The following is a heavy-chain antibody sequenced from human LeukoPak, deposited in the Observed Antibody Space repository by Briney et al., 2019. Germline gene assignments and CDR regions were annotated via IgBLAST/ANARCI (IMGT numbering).Heavy chain of an antibody. CDR2: IYYSGST. D-gene: IGHD6-19*01. V-gene: IGHV4-39*07. CDR1: GGSISSSSYY. J-gene: IGHJ3*02. Sequence: SSETLSLTCTVSGGSISSSSYYWGWIRQPPGKGLEWIGSIYYSGSTYYNPSLKSRVTISVDTSKNQFSLKLSSVTAADTAVYYCARESTVAGSSDAFDIWGQGTMVTVSS. CDR3: ARESTVAGSSDAFDI.